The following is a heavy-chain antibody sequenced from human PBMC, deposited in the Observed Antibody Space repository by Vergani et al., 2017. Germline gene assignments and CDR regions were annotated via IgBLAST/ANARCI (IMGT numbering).Heavy chain of an antibody. V-gene: IGHV4-34*01. D-gene: IGHD4-17*01. CDR1: GGSFSGYY. CDR2: IYYSGST. CDR3: ATYYGDSYFDY. Sequence: QVQLQQWGAGLLKPSETLSLTCAVYGGSFSGYYWSWIRQPPGKGLEWIGSIYYSGSTYYNPSLKSRVTISVDTSKNQFSLKLSSVTAADTAVYYCATYYGDSYFDYWGQGTLVTVSS. J-gene: IGHJ4*02.